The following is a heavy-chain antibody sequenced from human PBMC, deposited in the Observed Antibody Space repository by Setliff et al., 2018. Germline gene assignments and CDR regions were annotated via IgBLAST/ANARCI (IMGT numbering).Heavy chain of an antibody. D-gene: IGHD4-4*01. CDR2: INPHGSEK. CDR3: ATGPRDSRNYLTWLGS. CDR1: GLSYSNYW. J-gene: IGHJ5*02. Sequence: PGGSLRLSCTASGLSYSNYWVSWVRQAPGKGLEWLASINPHGSEKYYADSVKGRFTISRDNAKNSLSLQMNNLRIEDTTVYYCATGPRDSRNYLTWLGSWGQGTLVTVSS. V-gene: IGHV3-7*01.